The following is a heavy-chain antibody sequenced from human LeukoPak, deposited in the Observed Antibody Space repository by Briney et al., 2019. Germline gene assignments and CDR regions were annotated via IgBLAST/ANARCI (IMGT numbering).Heavy chain of an antibody. CDR2: IYSGGST. D-gene: IGHD5-24*01. Sequence: PGGSLRLSCAASGFTVSTNYMSWVCQAPGKGLKWVSFIYSGGSTYYADSVKGRFTISRDNSKNTLYLQMNSLRAEDTAVYYCARAGDGYKPYYYYYGMDVWGQGTTVTVSS. CDR1: GFTVSTNY. J-gene: IGHJ6*02. V-gene: IGHV3-53*01. CDR3: ARAGDGYKPYYYYYGMDV.